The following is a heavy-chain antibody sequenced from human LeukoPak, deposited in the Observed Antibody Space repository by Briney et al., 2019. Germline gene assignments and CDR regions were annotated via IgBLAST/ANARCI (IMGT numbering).Heavy chain of an antibody. Sequence: GGSLRLSCAASGFSSSTYAMQWVRQSPGKGLEWVAAISYDGINKYYADSVKGRFTLSRDNAKNSLSLQMNSLRAEDTAVYYCARSTIAAGGVLDYWGQGTFVTVSS. CDR3: ARSTIAAGGVLDY. V-gene: IGHV3-30*04. J-gene: IGHJ4*02. CDR2: ISYDGINK. CDR1: GFSSSTYA. D-gene: IGHD6-13*01.